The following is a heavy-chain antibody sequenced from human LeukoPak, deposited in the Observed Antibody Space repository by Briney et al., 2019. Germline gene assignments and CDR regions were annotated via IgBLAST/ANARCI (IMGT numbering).Heavy chain of an antibody. J-gene: IGHJ4*02. CDR1: GYSFTSYW. V-gene: IGHV5-51*01. CDR3: ARQVSLAGSSGYYYY. D-gene: IGHD3-22*01. CDR2: IYPGDSDT. Sequence: GESLKISCKGSGYSFTSYWIDWVRQMPGKGLEWMGIIYPGDSDTRYSPSFQGQVTISADKSISTAYLQWSSLKASDTAMYYCARQVSLAGSSGYYYYWGQGTLVTVSS.